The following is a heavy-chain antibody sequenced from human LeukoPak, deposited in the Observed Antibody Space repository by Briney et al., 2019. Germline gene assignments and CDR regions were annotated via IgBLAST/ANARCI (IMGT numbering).Heavy chain of an antibody. V-gene: IGHV3-30-3*01. CDR1: GFTFRGYA. D-gene: IGHD2-2*02. CDR2: ISYDGSNK. CDR3: ARDSRFCNSPDCYRSGAFDI. J-gene: IGHJ3*02. Sequence: PGRSLRLSCAASGFTFRGYAIHWVRQAPGKGLEWVAVISYDGSNKYYADSVKGRFTISRDNSKNTLYLQINSLRPEDTAVYYCARDSRFCNSPDCYRSGAFDIWGQGTVVTVSS.